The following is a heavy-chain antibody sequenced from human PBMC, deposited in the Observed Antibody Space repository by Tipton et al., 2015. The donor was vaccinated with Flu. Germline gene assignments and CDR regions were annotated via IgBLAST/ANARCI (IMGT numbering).Heavy chain of an antibody. D-gene: IGHD3-16*01. CDR2: IHHSGNT. Sequence: GLVKPSETLSLTCAVYGGSFTDYYWSWIRQPPGKGLEWIGEIHHSGNTKYNPSLKSRVTISVDTSKNQFSLKVNSVTAADTAVYYCARGAGYLWEMEYGGQGTLVTVSS. J-gene: IGHJ4*02. V-gene: IGHV4-34*01. CDR3: ARGAGYLWEMEY. CDR1: GGSFTDYY.